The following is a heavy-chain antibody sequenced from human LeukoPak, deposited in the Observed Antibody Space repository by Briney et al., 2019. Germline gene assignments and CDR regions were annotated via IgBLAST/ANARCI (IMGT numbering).Heavy chain of an antibody. D-gene: IGHD3-10*01. CDR3: ASYKDYYGSGSSDY. Sequence: SETLSLTCTVSGGSISSSSYYWGWIRQPPGKGLEWIGSIYYSGSTYYNPSLKSRVTISVDTSKNRFSLKLSSVTAADTAVYYCASYKDYYGSGSSDYWGQGTLVTVSS. CDR2: IYYSGST. CDR1: GGSISSSSYY. V-gene: IGHV4-39*01. J-gene: IGHJ4*02.